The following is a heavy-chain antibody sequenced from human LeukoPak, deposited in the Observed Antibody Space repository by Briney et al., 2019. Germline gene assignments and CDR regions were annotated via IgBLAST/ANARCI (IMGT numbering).Heavy chain of an antibody. CDR3: ARAGYCSSTSCLIRYNWFDP. D-gene: IGHD2-2*03. CDR2: ISAYNGNT. CDR1: GYTFTSYG. V-gene: IGHV1-18*01. J-gene: IGHJ5*02. Sequence: GAPVKVSCKASGYTFTSYGISWVRQAPGQGREWMGWISAYNGNTNYAQKLQGRVTMTTDTSTSTAYMELRSLRSDDTAVYYCARAGYCSSTSCLIRYNWFDPWGQGTLVTVSS.